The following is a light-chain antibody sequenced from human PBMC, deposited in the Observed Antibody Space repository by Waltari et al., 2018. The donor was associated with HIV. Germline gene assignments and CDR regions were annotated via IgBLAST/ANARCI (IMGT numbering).Light chain of an antibody. V-gene: IGLV3-9*01. CDR1: YIETKS. J-gene: IGLJ2*01. CDR2: ADS. Sequence: YEVTQARSVSVTLGQTAKITCGGNYIETKSVHWYQQRPGQAPTLVIFADSGRPSGVPDRFSGSSSGNLATLSINRVQSGDEADYYCQVWDSGAVIFGGGTKLTV. CDR3: QVWDSGAVI.